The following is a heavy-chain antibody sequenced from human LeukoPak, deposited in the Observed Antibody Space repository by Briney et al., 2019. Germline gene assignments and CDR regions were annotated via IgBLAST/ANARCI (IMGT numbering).Heavy chain of an antibody. CDR2: ISESGSGT. J-gene: IGHJ4*02. Sequence: PGGSLRLSCEASGFTFNTCAMSWIRQAPGKGLEWVSAISESGSGTYYADSVKGRFTISRDNSKNTLYLQMNSLRVDDTALYYCAKGVFGVNLAFDYWGQGTLVTVSS. CDR3: AKGVFGVNLAFDY. D-gene: IGHD3-3*01. CDR1: GFTFNTCA. V-gene: IGHV3-23*01.